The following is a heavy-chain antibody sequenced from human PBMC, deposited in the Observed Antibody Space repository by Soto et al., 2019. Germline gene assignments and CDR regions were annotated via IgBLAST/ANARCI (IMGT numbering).Heavy chain of an antibody. CDR2: ISYSATT. CDR3: ARHPTGYPNWFDS. J-gene: IGHJ5*01. Sequence: QLQLQESGPGLVKPSETLSLTCTVSGGSISSSPYNWGWIRQPPKKGLEWIGTISYSATTYYNPSLKSRVTMSVDTSKNQFSLKLSSVTAADTAVYYCARHPTGYPNWFDSWGQGTLVTVSS. V-gene: IGHV4-39*01. CDR1: GGSISSSPYN. D-gene: IGHD3-9*01.